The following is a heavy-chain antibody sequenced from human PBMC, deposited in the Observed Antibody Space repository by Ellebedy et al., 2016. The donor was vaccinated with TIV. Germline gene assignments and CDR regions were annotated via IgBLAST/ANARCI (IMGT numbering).Heavy chain of an antibody. D-gene: IGHD1-1*01. J-gene: IGHJ3*02. CDR1: GFTFSTYS. Sequence: GESLKISXAASGFTFSTYSMNWVRQAPGKGLEWVSHISYSSRTMYYADSVKGRFTISRDNAKNSLYLQMNSLRAEDTALYYCAKDIRWTGWNDEVSAFDIWGQGTMVTVSS. V-gene: IGHV3-48*04. CDR3: AKDIRWTGWNDEVSAFDI. CDR2: ISYSSRTM.